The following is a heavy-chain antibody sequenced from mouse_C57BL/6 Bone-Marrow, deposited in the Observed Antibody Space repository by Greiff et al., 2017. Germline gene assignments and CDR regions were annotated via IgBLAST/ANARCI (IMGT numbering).Heavy chain of an antibody. V-gene: IGHV1-64*01. CDR1: GYTFTSYW. CDR2: IPPNSGSN. J-gene: IGHJ3*01. CDR3: ARPFYYDYGAY. Sequence: QVQLQQPGAELVKPGASVKLSCKASGYTFTSYWMHWVKQRNGKGIEWIGMIPPNSGSNNYNEKFKSKATLTVDKSSSTAYMQHSSLTSEYSAVYYCARPFYYDYGAYWGQGTLVTVSA. D-gene: IGHD2-4*01.